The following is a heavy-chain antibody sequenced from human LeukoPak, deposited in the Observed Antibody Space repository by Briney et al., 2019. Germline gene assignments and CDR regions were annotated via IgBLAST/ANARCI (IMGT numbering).Heavy chain of an antibody. CDR3: ARDKREMATVAFDI. CDR1: GFTFSSYS. D-gene: IGHD5-24*01. J-gene: IGHJ3*02. V-gene: IGHV3-21*01. Sequence: GGSLRLSCAAYGFTFSSYSMNWVRQAPGKGLEWVSSISSSNSYIYYADSVKGRFTISRDNAKNSLYLQMNSLRAEDTAVYYCARDKREMATVAFDIWGQGTMVTVSS. CDR2: ISSSNSYI.